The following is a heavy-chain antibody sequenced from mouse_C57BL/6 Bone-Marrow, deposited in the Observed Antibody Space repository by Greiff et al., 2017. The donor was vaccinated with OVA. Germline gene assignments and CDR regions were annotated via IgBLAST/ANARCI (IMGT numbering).Heavy chain of an antibody. Sequence: QVQLKESGAELARPGASVKLSCKASGYTFTSYGISWVKQRTGQGLEWIGEIYPRSGNTYYNEKFKGKATLTADKSSSTAYMELRSLTSEDAAVYFCAREDYTWFAYWGQGTLVTVSA. D-gene: IGHD2-4*01. J-gene: IGHJ3*01. CDR2: IYPRSGNT. CDR3: AREDYTWFAY. V-gene: IGHV1-81*01. CDR1: GYTFTSYG.